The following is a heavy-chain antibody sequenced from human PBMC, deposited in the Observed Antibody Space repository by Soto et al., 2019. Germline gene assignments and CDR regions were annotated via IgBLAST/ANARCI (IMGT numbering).Heavy chain of an antibody. J-gene: IGHJ5*02. V-gene: IGHV1-2*02. CDR2: INPNSGGT. D-gene: IGHD2-2*02. Sequence: EASVKVSCKASGYTFTGYYMHWVRQAPGQGLEWMGWINPNSGGTNYAQKFQGRVTMTRDTSISTAYMELSRLRSDDTAVYYCARDRGDHCSSTSCYTNWFDPWGQGTLVTVSS. CDR3: ARDRGDHCSSTSCYTNWFDP. CDR1: GYTFTGYY.